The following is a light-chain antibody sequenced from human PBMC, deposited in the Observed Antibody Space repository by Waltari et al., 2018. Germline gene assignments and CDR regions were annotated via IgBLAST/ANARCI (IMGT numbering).Light chain of an antibody. J-gene: IGLJ1*01. CDR1: NSDVGSYNL. CDR3: CSYAGSSIFDV. Sequence: QSALTQPASVSGSPGQSITLPCTGTNSDVGSYNLVSWYQQPPGKAPKLIIYEGYKRPSGVSNRFSGSKSGNTASLTISGLQAEDEADYYCCSYAGSSIFDVFGSWTTVTVL. CDR2: EGY. V-gene: IGLV2-23*03.